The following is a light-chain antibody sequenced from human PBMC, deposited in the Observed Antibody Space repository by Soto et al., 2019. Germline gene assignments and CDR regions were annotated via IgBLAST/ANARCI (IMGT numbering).Light chain of an antibody. Sequence: NFMLTQPHSVSESPGKTVTISCTGSSGSIASNYVQWYQQRPGSAPTTEIYEDNKRPSGVPDRFSGSVDTSSNSASLIISGLKTEDEADYYCQSHDTTNVVFGRGTKLTVL. CDR1: SGSIASNY. V-gene: IGLV6-57*02. CDR3: QSHDTTNVV. J-gene: IGLJ3*02. CDR2: EDN.